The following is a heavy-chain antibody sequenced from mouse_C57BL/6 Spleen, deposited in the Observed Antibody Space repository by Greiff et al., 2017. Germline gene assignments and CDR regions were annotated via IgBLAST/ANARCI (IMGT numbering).Heavy chain of an antibody. V-gene: IGHV1-42*01. D-gene: IGHD4-1*01. J-gene: IGHJ4*01. CDR2: INPSTGGT. CDR3: ARGLNWGTMDY. Sequence: EVQLQQSGPELVKPGASVKISCKASGYSFTGYYMNWVKQSPEKSLEWIGEINPSTGGTTYNQKFKAKATLTVDKSSSTAYMQLKSLTSEDSAVYYCARGLNWGTMDYWGQGTSVTVSS. CDR1: GYSFTGYY.